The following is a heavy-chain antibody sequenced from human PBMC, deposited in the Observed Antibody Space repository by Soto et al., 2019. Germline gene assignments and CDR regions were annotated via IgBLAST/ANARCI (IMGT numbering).Heavy chain of an antibody. J-gene: IGHJ5*02. V-gene: IGHV3-30-3*01. CDR3: ANGAYYDIWSGYYRGNWFDP. Sequence: GGSLRLSCAASGFTFSSYAMHWVRQAPGKGLEWVAVISYDGSNKYYADSVKGRFTISRDNSKNTLYLQMNSLRAEDTAVYYCANGAYYDIWSGYYRGNWFDPWGQGTLVTVSS. CDR2: ISYDGSNK. D-gene: IGHD3-3*01. CDR1: GFTFSSYA.